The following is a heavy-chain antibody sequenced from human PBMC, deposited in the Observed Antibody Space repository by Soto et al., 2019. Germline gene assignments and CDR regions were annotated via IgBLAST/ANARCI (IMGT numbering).Heavy chain of an antibody. J-gene: IGHJ4*02. Sequence: EVQLVESGGGLVKPGGSLRLSCAASGFTFSSYSMNWVRQAPGKGLEWVSSISSSSSYIYYADSVKGRFTISRDNAKNSLYLQMNSLRAEDTAVYYCARPYLVGATTRGTDYWGQGTLVTVSS. D-gene: IGHD1-26*01. V-gene: IGHV3-21*01. CDR3: ARPYLVGATTRGTDY. CDR2: ISSSSSYI. CDR1: GFTFSSYS.